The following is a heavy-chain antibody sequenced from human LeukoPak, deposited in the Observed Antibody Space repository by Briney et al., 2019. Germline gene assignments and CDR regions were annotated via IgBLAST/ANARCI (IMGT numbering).Heavy chain of an antibody. CDR1: GYNFISYY. CDR3: AREDVVLVDAVRYYYYGMDV. CDR2: INPSGGST. J-gene: IGHJ6*02. V-gene: IGHV1-46*01. Sequence: ASVKVSCNASGYNFISYYMHWVRQAPGQGLEWMGIINPSGGSTSYAQKFQDRVTMTRDTSTSTVYMELSSLKSEDTAVYYCAREDVVLVDAVRYYYYGMDVWGQGTTVTVSS. D-gene: IGHD2-8*01.